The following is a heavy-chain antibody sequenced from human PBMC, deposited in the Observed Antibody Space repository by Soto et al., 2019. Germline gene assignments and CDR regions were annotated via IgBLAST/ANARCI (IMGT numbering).Heavy chain of an antibody. D-gene: IGHD3-10*01. CDR2: IIPLFGTP. Sequence: QVHLVQPGAEVKKPGSSVKVSCKASGGIFSTYAISWLRQAPGQGLEWMGGIIPLFGTPNYAQRFQGRVTITADESTSTAYMELSRLRSEDTAVYYCARDRDDYGSGNYYNRIDFWGQGTLVTVSS. V-gene: IGHV1-69*01. CDR1: GGIFSTYA. J-gene: IGHJ4*02. CDR3: ARDRDDYGSGNYYNRIDF.